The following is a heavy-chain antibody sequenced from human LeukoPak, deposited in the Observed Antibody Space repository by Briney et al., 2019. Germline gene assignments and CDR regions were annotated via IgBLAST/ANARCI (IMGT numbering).Heavy chain of an antibody. V-gene: IGHV1-69*01. D-gene: IGHD4-17*01. Sequence: SVKVSCKASGGTFSSYAISWVRQAPGQGLEWMGGIIPIFGTANYAQKFQGRVTITADESTSTAYMELSSLRSDDTAVYYCARRAHYGDYDYWGQGTLVTVSS. CDR3: ARRAHYGDYDY. J-gene: IGHJ4*02. CDR1: GGTFSSYA. CDR2: IIPIFGTA.